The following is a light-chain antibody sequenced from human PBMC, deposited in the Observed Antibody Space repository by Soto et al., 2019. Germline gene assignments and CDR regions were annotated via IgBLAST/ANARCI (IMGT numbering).Light chain of an antibody. Sequence: MNQSPSTLSASVGARVTITCRASQSISSFVAWCHQKPGKAPTRLIYKASSLESGVPSRFSDTRSGTAGTITISSLQPDDGKTXXXXXXXXXXXTFGQGTKVDIK. CDR2: KAS. CDR1: QSISSF. CDR3: XXXXXXXXT. V-gene: IGKV1-5*03. J-gene: IGKJ1*01.